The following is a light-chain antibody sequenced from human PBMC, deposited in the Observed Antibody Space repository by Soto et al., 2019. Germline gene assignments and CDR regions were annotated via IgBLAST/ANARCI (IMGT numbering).Light chain of an antibody. CDR1: QSVSSN. Sequence: EIVLTQSPATLSLSPGERATLSCRASQSVSSNLAWYQQKPGQAPRLLIYGASTRATGIPVRFSGSGSGTEFTLTISSLQSEDFAVYFCHQYNNWPPYTFGQGTKVDIK. CDR2: GAS. V-gene: IGKV3-15*01. J-gene: IGKJ2*01. CDR3: HQYNNWPPYT.